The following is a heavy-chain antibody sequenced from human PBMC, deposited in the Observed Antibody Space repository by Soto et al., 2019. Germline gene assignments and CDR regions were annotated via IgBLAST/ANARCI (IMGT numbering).Heavy chain of an antibody. V-gene: IGHV1-2*04. CDR1: GYTFTGYY. CDR2: INPNSGGT. Sequence: ASVKVSCKASGYTFTGYYMHWVRQAPGQGLDWMGWINPNSGGTNYAQKFQGWVTMTRDTSISTAYMELSSLRSEDTAVYYCAIAPLPIYGVVSFLELDDPWGQGTLVTVSS. J-gene: IGHJ5*02. CDR3: AIAPLPIYGVVSFLELDDP. D-gene: IGHD3-3*01.